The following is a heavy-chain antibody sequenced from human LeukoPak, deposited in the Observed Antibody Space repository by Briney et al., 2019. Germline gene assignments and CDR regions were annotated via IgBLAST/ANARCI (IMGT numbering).Heavy chain of an antibody. D-gene: IGHD1-26*01. J-gene: IGHJ3*02. CDR1: GFTFSQYW. CDR3: ARDVGASAPDAFDI. Sequence: GGSLRLSCAASGFTFSQYWMSWVRQAPGKGLEWVANIKPDGSEKHYVDSVKGRFSISRDNAKNSLYLQMNSLRVEGTDVYYCARDVGASAPDAFDIWGQGTMVTVSS. CDR2: IKPDGSEK. V-gene: IGHV3-7*01.